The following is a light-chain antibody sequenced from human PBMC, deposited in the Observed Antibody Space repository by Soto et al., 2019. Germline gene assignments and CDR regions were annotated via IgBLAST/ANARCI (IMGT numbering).Light chain of an antibody. J-gene: IGKJ2*01. Sequence: ETVLTQSPGTLSLSPGERATLSCRASQSVSRSYLAWYQQKPGQAPSLLIYGVSNRATGIPDRFSGSGSATDFTLTISSLEPEDFAVYYCQQYDTSNTFGQGNKLEIK. CDR2: GVS. V-gene: IGKV3-20*01. CDR1: QSVSRSY. CDR3: QQYDTSNT.